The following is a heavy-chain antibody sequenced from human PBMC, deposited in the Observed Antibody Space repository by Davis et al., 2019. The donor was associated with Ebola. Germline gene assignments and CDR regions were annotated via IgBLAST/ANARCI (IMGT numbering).Heavy chain of an antibody. D-gene: IGHD6-19*01. Sequence: GGSLRLSCAASGFTFSSYWMSWVRQAPGKGLEWVANIKQDGSEKYYVDSVKGRFTISRDNAKNSLYLQMNSLRAEDTAVYYCARDGTIAVALYYYGMDVWGQGTTVTVSS. V-gene: IGHV3-7*01. CDR2: IKQDGSEK. J-gene: IGHJ6*02. CDR1: GFTFSSYW. CDR3: ARDGTIAVALYYYGMDV.